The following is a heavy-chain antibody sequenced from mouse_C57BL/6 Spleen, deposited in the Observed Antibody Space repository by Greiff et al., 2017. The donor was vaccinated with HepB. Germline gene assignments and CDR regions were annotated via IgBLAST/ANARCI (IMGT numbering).Heavy chain of an antibody. CDR2: IYHRSGNN. CDR3: ARSATNGWFAY. CDR1: GYTFTSYG. V-gene: IGHV1-81*01. D-gene: IGHD1-2*01. Sequence: QVQLKESGAELARPGASVKLSCKASGYTFTSYGISWVKQRTGQGLEWIGEIYHRSGNNYYNEQFKGKATLTADKSSRTAYMKLRSLTAEDSAVYFCARSATNGWFAYWGQGTLVTVSA. J-gene: IGHJ3*01.